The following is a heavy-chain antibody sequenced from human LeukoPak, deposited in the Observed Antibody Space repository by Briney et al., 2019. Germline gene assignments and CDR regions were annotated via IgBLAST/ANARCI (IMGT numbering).Heavy chain of an antibody. D-gene: IGHD3-3*01. CDR2: ISSSSSYT. Sequence: GGSLRLSCAASGNYWMHWVRQAPGKGLEWVSSISSSSSYTYYADSVKGRFTISRDNAKNSLYLQMNSLRAEDTAVYYCARDQDFWSGYLTYWGQGTLVTVSS. V-gene: IGHV3-21*01. CDR1: GNYW. CDR3: ARDQDFWSGYLTY. J-gene: IGHJ4*02.